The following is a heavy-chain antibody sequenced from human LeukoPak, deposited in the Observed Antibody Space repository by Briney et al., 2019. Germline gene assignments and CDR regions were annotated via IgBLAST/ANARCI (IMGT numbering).Heavy chain of an antibody. CDR2: ISSSSSYI. Sequence: GSLRLSCAASGFTFSSYSMNWVRQAPGKGLEWVSSISSSSSYIYYADSVKGRFTISRDNAKNSLYLQMNSLRAEDTAVYYCASVGYCSSTSCKAGGYGMDVWGQGTTVTVSS. J-gene: IGHJ6*02. CDR1: GFTFSSYS. V-gene: IGHV3-21*01. D-gene: IGHD2-2*01. CDR3: ASVGYCSSTSCKAGGYGMDV.